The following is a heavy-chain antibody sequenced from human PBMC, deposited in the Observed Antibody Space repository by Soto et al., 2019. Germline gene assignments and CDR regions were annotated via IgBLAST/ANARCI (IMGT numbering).Heavy chain of an antibody. Sequence: QVQLVQSGAEVKKPGSSVKVSCKASGGTFISFAINWVRQAPGQGLEWMGEITPISGTTNYAQKFQGRVTMTVDESTNSAFMELSSLTAEDTAVFYCARGNYGDYSDAFDIWGKGTMVTVSS. V-gene: IGHV1-69*01. CDR3: ARGNYGDYSDAFDI. CDR2: ITPISGTT. J-gene: IGHJ3*02. CDR1: GGTFISFA. D-gene: IGHD4-17*01.